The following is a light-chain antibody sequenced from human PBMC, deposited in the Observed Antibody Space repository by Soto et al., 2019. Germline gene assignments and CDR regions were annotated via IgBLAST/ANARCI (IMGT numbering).Light chain of an antibody. J-gene: IGKJ2*01. CDR2: GAS. Sequence: EIVLTQSPGTLSLSPGERATLSCRASQSVSRIYLAWYQQKPGQAPRLLIYGASSRATGTPDRFSGSGSGTDFTLTISRLEPEDFAVYYCQHYGSSVYTFGQGTKLEIK. CDR1: QSVSRIY. CDR3: QHYGSSVYT. V-gene: IGKV3-20*01.